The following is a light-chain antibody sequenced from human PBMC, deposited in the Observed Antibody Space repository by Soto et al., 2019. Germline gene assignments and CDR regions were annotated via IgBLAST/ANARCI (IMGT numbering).Light chain of an antibody. V-gene: IGLV1-40*01. CDR2: ANS. J-gene: IGLJ1*01. CDR1: SSNIGAGYD. Sequence: QSVLTQPPSVSGAPGQRGTISCTGSSSNIGAGYDVHWYQQPPGTAPKLLIYANSNRPSGVPDRFSGSKSGTSASLAITGLQAEDEADYYCQSYDSSLSAYVFGTGTKLTVL. CDR3: QSYDSSLSAYV.